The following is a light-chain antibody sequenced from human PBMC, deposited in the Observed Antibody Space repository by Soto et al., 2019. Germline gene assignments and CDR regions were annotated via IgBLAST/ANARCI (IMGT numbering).Light chain of an antibody. CDR1: QYINTR. Sequence: EVVLTHSPATLSLAPGDRVTLSCRASQYINTRLAWYQHRAGQAPRLLIYHTSIRAAGIPARFSASGTGTDFTLTISDVQPEDFAVYYCHQRQSWPRTFGQGTKVDIK. J-gene: IGKJ1*01. CDR2: HTS. V-gene: IGKV3-11*01. CDR3: HQRQSWPRT.